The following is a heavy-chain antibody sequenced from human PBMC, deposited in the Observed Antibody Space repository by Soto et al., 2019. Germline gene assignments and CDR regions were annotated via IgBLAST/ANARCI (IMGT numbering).Heavy chain of an antibody. CDR2: IYYSGST. CDR3: ARHNYGSGSTYFDY. V-gene: IGHV4-59*08. J-gene: IGHJ4*02. D-gene: IGHD3-10*01. Sequence: SETLSLTCTVSGGSISNYYWTWIRQPPGKGLEWIGYIYYSGSTNYNPSLKSRVTISVDTSKNQFSLKLSSVTAADTAVYYCARHNYGSGSTYFDYWGQGTLVTVSS. CDR1: GGSISNYY.